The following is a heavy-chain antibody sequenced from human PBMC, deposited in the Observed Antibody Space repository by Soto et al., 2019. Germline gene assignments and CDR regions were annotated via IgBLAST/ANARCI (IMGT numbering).Heavy chain of an antibody. CDR1: GFTFSSYG. J-gene: IGHJ3*02. V-gene: IGHV3-30*03. CDR2: ISYDGSNK. Sequence: QVQLVESGGGVVQPGRSLRLSCAASGFTFSSYGMHWVRQAPGKGLEWVAVISYDGSNKYYADSVKGRFTISRDNSKNTLYLQMNSLRAEDTAVYYCACDYDAFDIWGQGTMVTVSS. CDR3: ACDYDAFDI.